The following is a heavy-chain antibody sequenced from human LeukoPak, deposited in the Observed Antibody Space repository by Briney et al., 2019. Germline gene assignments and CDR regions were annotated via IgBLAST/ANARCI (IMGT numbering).Heavy chain of an antibody. D-gene: IGHD3-16*01. CDR1: GFTFSEYT. Sequence: KPGGSLRLSCIASGFTFSEYTMDWVRQAPGKGLEWVASISRSSSYIYYADSVKGRFTILRDNAKNSLYLQLSSLTAEDTAIYYCARDGSFYHDGSPHVLDYWGQGTLVTVSS. CDR3: ARDGSFYHDGSPHVLDY. J-gene: IGHJ4*02. CDR2: ISRSSSYI. V-gene: IGHV3-21*06.